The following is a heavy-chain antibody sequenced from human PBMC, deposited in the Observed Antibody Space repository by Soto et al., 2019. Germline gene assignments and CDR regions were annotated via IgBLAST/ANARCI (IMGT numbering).Heavy chain of an antibody. CDR2: IYWDDDK. CDR1: GFSLSTSGVG. J-gene: IGHJ3*02. CDR3: AHYFYILVDDAFDT. V-gene: IGHV2-5*02. D-gene: IGHD2-8*02. Sequence: QITLKESGPTLVKPTQTLTLTCTFSGFSLSTSGVGVGWIRQPPGKALEWLALIYWDDDKRYSPSLKSRLTITKDTSKNQVVLTMTNMDPVDTATYYCAHYFYILVDDAFDTWGQGTMVTVSS.